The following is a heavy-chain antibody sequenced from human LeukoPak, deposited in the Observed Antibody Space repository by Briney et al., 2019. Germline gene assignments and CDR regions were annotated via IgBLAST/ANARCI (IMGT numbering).Heavy chain of an antibody. CDR2: IYTSGST. V-gene: IGHV4-61*02. D-gene: IGHD2-8*01. CDR3: AREVGTDGDY. Sequence: PSETLSLTCTVSGGSISSGSYYWSWIRQPAGKGLEWIGRIYTSGSTNYNPSLKSRVTISVDTSKNQFSLKLSSVTAADTAVYYCAREVGTDGDYWGQGTLVTVSS. J-gene: IGHJ4*02. CDR1: GGSISSGSYY.